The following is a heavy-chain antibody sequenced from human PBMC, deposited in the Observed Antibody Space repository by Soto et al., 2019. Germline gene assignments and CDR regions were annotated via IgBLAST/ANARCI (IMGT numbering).Heavy chain of an antibody. Sequence: GGSLRLSWGAAGFTFSSYGRRWVRQAPGKGLEWVAVIWYDGSNKYYADSVKGRFTISRDNSKNTLYLQMNSLRAEDTAVYYCARDSTSCHDRVCWGQGTMVTVSS. CDR2: IWYDGSNK. D-gene: IGHD2-2*01. J-gene: IGHJ3*01. V-gene: IGHV3-33*01. CDR1: GFTFSSYG. CDR3: ARDSTSCHDRVC.